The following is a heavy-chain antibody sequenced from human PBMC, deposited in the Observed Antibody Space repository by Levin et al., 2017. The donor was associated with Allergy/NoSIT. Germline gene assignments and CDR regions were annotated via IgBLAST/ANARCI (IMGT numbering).Heavy chain of an antibody. Sequence: SETLSLTCTVSGGSISSSDFNWGWVRQPPGKGLEWMGSISKSGRSFYNPSLEGRVTISVDTSMNEFSLRLTSLTAADTAVYFCAKENWGSTPPDCWGQGTLVTVSS. CDR2: ISKSGRS. J-gene: IGHJ4*02. V-gene: IGHV4-39*07. D-gene: IGHD7-27*01. CDR1: GGSISSSDFN. CDR3: AKENWGSTPPDC.